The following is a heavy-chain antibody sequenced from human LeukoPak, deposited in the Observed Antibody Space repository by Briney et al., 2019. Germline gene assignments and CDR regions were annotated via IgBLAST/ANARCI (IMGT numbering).Heavy chain of an antibody. J-gene: IGHJ4*02. Sequence: GGSLRLSCAASGFIFSTYAMSWVRQAPGKGLEWVSAITGSGDSTYYADSVKGRFTISRDNSKNTLSLQMNSLRAEDTAVYYCAKENPVGGTNYFDYWGRGTLVTVPS. CDR2: ITGSGDST. V-gene: IGHV3-23*01. CDR3: AKENPVGGTNYFDY. D-gene: IGHD1-26*01. CDR1: GFIFSTYA.